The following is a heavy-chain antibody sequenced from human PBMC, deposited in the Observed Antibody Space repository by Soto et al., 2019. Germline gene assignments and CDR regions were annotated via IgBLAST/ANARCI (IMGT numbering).Heavy chain of an antibody. D-gene: IGHD1-26*01. CDR3: ATERWEDAFDV. CDR2: MNPNSGNT. CDR1: GYTFTSYD. J-gene: IGHJ3*01. Sequence: QEQLVQSGAEVKKPGASVKVSCKASGYTFTSYDINWVRQATGQGLEWMGWMNPNSGNTDYAQKFQGRDTMTRDTSISTAYMELSSLRFEDTAVYYCATERWEDAFDVWGQGTMVTVSS. V-gene: IGHV1-8*01.